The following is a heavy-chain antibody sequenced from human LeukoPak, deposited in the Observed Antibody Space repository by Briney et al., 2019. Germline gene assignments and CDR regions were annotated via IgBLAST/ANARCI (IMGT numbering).Heavy chain of an antibody. CDR2: ISSSGSTI. CDR3: AELGITMIGGV. CDR1: GFTFSSYE. D-gene: IGHD3-10*02. J-gene: IGHJ6*04. V-gene: IGHV3-48*03. Sequence: GSLRLSFAASGFTFSSYEMNWVRQAPGKGLEWVSYISSSGSTIYYADSVKGRFTISRDYAKKSLYMQMNSLRAEDTAVYYCAELGITMIGGVWGKGTTVTISS.